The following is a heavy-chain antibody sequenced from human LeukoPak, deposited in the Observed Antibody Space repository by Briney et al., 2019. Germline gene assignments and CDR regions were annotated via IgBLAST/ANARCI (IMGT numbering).Heavy chain of an antibody. Sequence: ASVKVSCKASGYTFTSYGISWVRQAPGQGLEWMGWISAYNGNTNYAQKFQGRVTMTRDTSISTAYMELSRLRSGDTAVYYCARALRGYCSGGSCLSPWGQGTLVTVSS. CDR2: ISAYNGNT. CDR3: ARALRGYCSGGSCLSP. V-gene: IGHV1-18*01. D-gene: IGHD2-15*01. J-gene: IGHJ5*02. CDR1: GYTFTSYG.